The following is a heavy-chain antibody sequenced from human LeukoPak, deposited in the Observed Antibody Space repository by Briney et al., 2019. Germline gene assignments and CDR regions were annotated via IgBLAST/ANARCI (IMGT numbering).Heavy chain of an antibody. Sequence: PGGSLRLSCAASGFTFSSYWMHWVRHTPGKGLVWVSRIKDDGSSTSYADSVKGRFTISRDNAKNTLYLQMNSLRAEDTAIYYRAARPRMPPRFDNWGQGTLVTVSS. J-gene: IGHJ4*02. D-gene: IGHD1-14*01. CDR1: GFTFSSYW. V-gene: IGHV3-74*01. CDR3: AARPRMPPRFDN. CDR2: IKDDGSST.